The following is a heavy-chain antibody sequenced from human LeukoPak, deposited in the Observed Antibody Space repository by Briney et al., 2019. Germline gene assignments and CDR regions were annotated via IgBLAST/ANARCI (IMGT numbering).Heavy chain of an antibody. CDR1: VCSFSSYA. CDR2: INPNSGGT. CDR3: ARDQVAVGAQDYYYYGMDV. Sequence: ASVTVSCKASVCSFSSYAISWVRQAPGQALEWMGWINPNSGGTNYAQKFQGWVTMTRDTSISTAYMELSRLRSDDTAVYYCARDQVAVGAQDYYYYGMDVWGQGTTVTVSS. J-gene: IGHJ6*02. D-gene: IGHD2-15*01. V-gene: IGHV1-2*04.